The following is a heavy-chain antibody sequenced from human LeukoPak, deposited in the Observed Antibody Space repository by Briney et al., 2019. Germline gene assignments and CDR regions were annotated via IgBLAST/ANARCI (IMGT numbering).Heavy chain of an antibody. CDR1: GYTFTGYY. D-gene: IGHD1-26*01. V-gene: IGHV1-69*13. CDR3: ARMVGPDREFDY. J-gene: IGHJ4*02. CDR2: IIPIFGTA. Sequence: GASVKVSCKASGYTFTGYYMHWVRQAPGQGLEWMGRIIPIFGTANYAQKFQGRVTITADESTSTAYMELSSLRSEDTAVYYCARMVGPDREFDYWGQGTLVTVSS.